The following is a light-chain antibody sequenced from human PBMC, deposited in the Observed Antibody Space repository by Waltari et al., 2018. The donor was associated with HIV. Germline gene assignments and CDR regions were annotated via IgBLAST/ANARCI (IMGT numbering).Light chain of an antibody. J-gene: IGKJ1*01. V-gene: IGKV1-8*01. CDR2: GGS. Sequence: AIRMTQSPSSFSASTGDRVTITCRASQDISSYFAWYQQKPGKAPNLLIYGGSTLQTGVPSRFSGSGSGTDFTLTISCLQSEDFATYYCQQYYNYPRTFGQGTKVEIK. CDR1: QDISSY. CDR3: QQYYNYPRT.